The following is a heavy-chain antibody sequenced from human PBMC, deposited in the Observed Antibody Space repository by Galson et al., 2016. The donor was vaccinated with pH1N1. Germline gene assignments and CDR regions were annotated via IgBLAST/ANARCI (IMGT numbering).Heavy chain of an antibody. J-gene: IGHJ4*02. CDR1: GFSLSSSGMC. D-gene: IGHD4-17*01. CDR2: IDWDDDK. V-gene: IGHV2-70*01. Sequence: PALVTPTQTLTLTCTFSGFSLSSSGMCVSWIRQPPGKALEWLALIDWDDDKYYSTSLKTRLTISKDTSKNQVILTMTNMDPVDTATYYCARFQYGDYVKCVDYWGQGTLVTVSS. CDR3: ARFQYGDYVKCVDY.